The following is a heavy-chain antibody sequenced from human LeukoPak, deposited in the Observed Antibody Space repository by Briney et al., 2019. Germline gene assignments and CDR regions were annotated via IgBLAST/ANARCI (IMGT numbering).Heavy chain of an antibody. CDR1: GYSFPTYW. D-gene: IGHD5-18*01. J-gene: IGHJ4*02. Sequence: GESLKISCKGFGYSFPTYWIGWVRQMPGKGLEWMGIIYPGDSDTRYSPSFQGQVTISADKSISTAYLQWSSLKASDTAMYYCARSLTVAREYNYGYGYWGQGTLVTVSS. V-gene: IGHV5-51*01. CDR3: ARSLTVAREYNYGYGY. CDR2: IYPGDSDT.